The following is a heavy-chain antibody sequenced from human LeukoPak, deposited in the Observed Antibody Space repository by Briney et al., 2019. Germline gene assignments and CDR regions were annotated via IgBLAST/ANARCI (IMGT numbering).Heavy chain of an antibody. CDR1: GFTFSSYW. CDR2: ISYDGSNK. Sequence: GGSLRLSCAASGFTFSSYWMSWARQAPGKGLEWVAVISYDGSNKYYADSVKGRFTISRDNSKNTLYLQMNSLRAEDTAVYYCAKAFWVGATTPPYGMDVWGQGTTVTVSS. CDR3: AKAFWVGATTPPYGMDV. V-gene: IGHV3-30*18. J-gene: IGHJ6*02. D-gene: IGHD1-26*01.